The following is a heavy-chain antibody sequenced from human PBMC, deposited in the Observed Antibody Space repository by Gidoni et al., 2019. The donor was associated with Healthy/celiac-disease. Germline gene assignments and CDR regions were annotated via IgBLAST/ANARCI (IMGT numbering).Heavy chain of an antibody. Sequence: QVQLVESGGGVVQPGRSLRLSCAASGFTFSSYGMHWVRQAPGKGLAGVAVIWYDGRNKYYADSVKGRFTISRDNSKNTLYLQMNSLRAEDTAVYYCARADSGYDYAFDIWGQGTMVTVSS. D-gene: IGHD5-12*01. V-gene: IGHV3-33*01. CDR2: IWYDGRNK. CDR3: ARADSGYDYAFDI. J-gene: IGHJ3*02. CDR1: GFTFSSYG.